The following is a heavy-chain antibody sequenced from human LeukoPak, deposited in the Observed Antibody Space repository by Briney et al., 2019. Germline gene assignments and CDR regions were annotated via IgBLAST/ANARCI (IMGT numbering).Heavy chain of an antibody. CDR1: GFTFSSYA. J-gene: IGHJ5*02. CDR3: AKGPSVAEAGHRQFDP. CDR2: ISGSGGST. V-gene: IGHV3-23*01. D-gene: IGHD6-13*01. Sequence: PGGSLRLSCAASGFTFSSYAMSWVRQAPGKGLEWVSAISGSGGSTYYADSVKGRFTISRDNSKNTLYLQMNSLRAEDTAVYYCAKGPSVAEAGHRQFDPWGQGTLVTVSS.